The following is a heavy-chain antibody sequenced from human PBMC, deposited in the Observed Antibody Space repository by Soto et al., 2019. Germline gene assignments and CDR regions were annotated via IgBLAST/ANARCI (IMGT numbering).Heavy chain of an antibody. V-gene: IGHV3-23*01. Sequence: EVQLLESGGGLVQPGGSLRLSCAAPGFTFSSYAMSWVRQAPGKGLEWVSAISGSGGNTYYADSVKGRFTISRDNSKNTLYLQMSSLRAEDTAVYYCAQSGMAIDYWGQGTPVTVSS. CDR2: ISGSGGNT. J-gene: IGHJ4*02. D-gene: IGHD5-12*01. CDR1: GFTFSSYA. CDR3: AQSGMAIDY.